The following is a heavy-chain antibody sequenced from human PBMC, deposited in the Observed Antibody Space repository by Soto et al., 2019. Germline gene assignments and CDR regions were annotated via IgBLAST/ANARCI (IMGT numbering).Heavy chain of an antibody. CDR3: ARHLTNYCSDSSGYYSVDN. J-gene: IGHJ4*02. D-gene: IGHD3-22*01. V-gene: IGHV4-39*01. Sequence: PSETLSLTCTVSGGSISSETFYWGWIRQPPGKGLEWIGSIYYSGSTYYNPSLKSRLTISVDTSKNHFSLRLSSVTAADTAVYFCARHLTNYCSDSSGYYSVDNWGRGTLVTVSS. CDR1: GGSISSETFY. CDR2: IYYSGST.